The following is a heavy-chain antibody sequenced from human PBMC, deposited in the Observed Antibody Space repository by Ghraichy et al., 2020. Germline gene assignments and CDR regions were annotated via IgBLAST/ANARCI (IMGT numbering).Heavy chain of an antibody. D-gene: IGHD3-22*01. V-gene: IGHV1-18*01. J-gene: IGHJ4*02. CDR3: ACTDYYDSSGTFDY. CDR2: ISAYNGNT. Sequence: ASVKVSCKASGYTFTSYGISWVRQAPGQGLEWMGWISAYNGNTNYAQKLQGRVTMTTDTSTSTAYMELRSLRSDDTAVYYCACTDYYDSSGTFDYWGQGTLVTVSS. CDR1: GYTFTSYG.